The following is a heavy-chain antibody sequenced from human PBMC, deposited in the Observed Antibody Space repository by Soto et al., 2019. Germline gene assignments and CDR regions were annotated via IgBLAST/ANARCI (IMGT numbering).Heavy chain of an antibody. CDR1: GYIFVNYG. V-gene: IGHV1-18*01. Sequence: QVQLVQSGDEVRKPGSSVKVSCKASGYIFVNYGIAWVRQAPGQGLEWMGWISPYSGNTHYASKVQGVLTMTPNTSTSTAYMALGSLTSDDTAVYYCAMVENYVTHTPQDVWGQGTSVTVSS. CDR2: ISPYSGNT. CDR3: AMVENYVTHTPQDV. D-gene: IGHD3-16*01. J-gene: IGHJ6*02.